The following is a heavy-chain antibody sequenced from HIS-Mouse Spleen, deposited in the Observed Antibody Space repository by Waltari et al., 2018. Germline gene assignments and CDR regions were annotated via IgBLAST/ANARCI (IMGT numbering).Heavy chain of an antibody. CDR1: GGSISSSSYY. J-gene: IGHJ5*02. CDR3: ARKRTASGWFDP. Sequence: QLQLQESGPGLVKPSETLSLTCTVSGGSISSSSYYWGWIRQPPGKGLEWIGSIYYSGSTYYNPSIRSRVTISVDTSKNQFSLKLSSVTAADTAVYYGARKRTASGWFDPWGQGTLVTVSS. V-gene: IGHV4-39*01. D-gene: IGHD2-21*02. CDR2: IYYSGST.